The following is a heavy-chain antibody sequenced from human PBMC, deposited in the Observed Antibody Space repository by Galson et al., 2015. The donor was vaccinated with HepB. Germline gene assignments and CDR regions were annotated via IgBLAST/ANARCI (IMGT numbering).Heavy chain of an antibody. CDR3: AKDRGYSYGLYDAFDI. D-gene: IGHD5-18*01. J-gene: IGHJ3*02. CDR1: GFTFSSYA. Sequence: SLRLSCAASGFTFSSYAMSWVRQAPGKGLEWVSAISGSGGSTYYADSVKGRFTISRDNSKNTLYLQMNSLRAEDTAAYYCAKDRGYSYGLYDAFDIWGQGTMVTVSS. CDR2: ISGSGGST. V-gene: IGHV3-23*01.